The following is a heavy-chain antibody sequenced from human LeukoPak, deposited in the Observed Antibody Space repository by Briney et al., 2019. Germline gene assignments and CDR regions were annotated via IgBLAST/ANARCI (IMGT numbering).Heavy chain of an antibody. D-gene: IGHD4-11*01. CDR1: GFTVSVYG. J-gene: IGHJ3*02. CDR2: IRFDGGEK. CDR3: AKDPKPDYTDI. V-gene: IGHV3-30*02. Sequence: PGGSLRLSRAASGFTVSVYGMHWVRQAPGKGLEWVAFIRFDGGEKYYADSVKGRFTISRDSSKGTLYLQMNSLRVEDTAMYYCAKDPKPDYTDIWGQGTMVTVSS.